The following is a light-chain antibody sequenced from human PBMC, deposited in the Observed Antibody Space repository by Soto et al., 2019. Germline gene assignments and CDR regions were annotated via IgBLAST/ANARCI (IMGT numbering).Light chain of an antibody. CDR3: MQALQTPGIT. CDR2: KVS. V-gene: IGKV2-30*01. Sequence: DVVMTQSPLSLPVTLGQPASISCRSSQSLVYSDGNTFLSWFHQRPGQSPRRLIYKVSNRDSGIPDRFSGSGSGTDFTLKISRVEAEDVGVYYCMQALQTPGITFGPGTKVDIK. J-gene: IGKJ3*01. CDR1: QSLVYSDGNTF.